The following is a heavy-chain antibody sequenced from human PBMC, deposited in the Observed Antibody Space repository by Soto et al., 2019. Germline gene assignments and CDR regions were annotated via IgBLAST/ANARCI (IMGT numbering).Heavy chain of an antibody. Sequence: EVQFLESGGNLVQPGGSLRLSCAASGVTFRNYAMSWVRQAPGKGLEWVASISGGGDSTYYADSVKGRFTISRDNSKNKLYRQMNTLRAEDTAGYYCSGRDGLWLPYCSDYWGQGTLVTVSS. CDR2: ISGGGDST. CDR1: GVTFRNYA. J-gene: IGHJ4*02. CDR3: SGRDGLWLPYCSDY. V-gene: IGHV3-23*01. D-gene: IGHD3-22*01.